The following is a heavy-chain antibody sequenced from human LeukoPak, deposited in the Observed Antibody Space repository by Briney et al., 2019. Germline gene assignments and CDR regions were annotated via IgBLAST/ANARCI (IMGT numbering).Heavy chain of an antibody. D-gene: IGHD6-13*01. CDR2: ISAYNGNT. J-gene: IGHJ4*02. CDR1: GYTFSSYG. CDR3: ARDRRIAATSYPCWY. V-gene: IGHV1-18*01. Sequence: ASVTVSCKASGYTFSSYGISWVRQAPGQGLEWMGWISAYNGNTKYAQKLQGRVTMTTDTSTSTAYMELRSLRSDDTAVYYCARDRRIAATSYPCWYWGQGTLVTVSS.